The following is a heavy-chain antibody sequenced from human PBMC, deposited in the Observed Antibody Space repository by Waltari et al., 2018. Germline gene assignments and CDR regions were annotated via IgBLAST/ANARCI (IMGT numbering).Heavy chain of an antibody. J-gene: IGHJ3*02. CDR3: AVVLRAFDI. CDR1: GFTFSSYS. V-gene: IGHV3-21*01. Sequence: EVQLVESGGGLVKPGGSLRLSCAASGFTFSSYSMNWVRQAPGNGLEWVSSISSSSSYIYYADSVKGRFTISRDNAKNSLYLQMNSLRAEDTAVYYCAVVLRAFDIWGQGTMVTVSS. D-gene: IGHD2-15*01. CDR2: ISSSSSYI.